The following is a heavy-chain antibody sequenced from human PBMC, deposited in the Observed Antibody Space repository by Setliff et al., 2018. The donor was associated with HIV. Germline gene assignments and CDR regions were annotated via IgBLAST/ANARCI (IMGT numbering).Heavy chain of an antibody. CDR1: GYSLSSGFY. J-gene: IGHJ6*02. V-gene: IGHV4-38-2*02. CDR2: IYHSGST. D-gene: IGHD3-3*01. Sequence: SETLSLTCTVSGYSLSSGFYWGWIRQPPGKGLEWIADIYHSGSTYNTPSLKSRVTISLDTSKNQFSLRLSSVTAADTAVYYCAKGELQFLEWFYVYYYGMDVWGQGTTVTVSS. CDR3: AKGELQFLEWFYVYYYGMDV.